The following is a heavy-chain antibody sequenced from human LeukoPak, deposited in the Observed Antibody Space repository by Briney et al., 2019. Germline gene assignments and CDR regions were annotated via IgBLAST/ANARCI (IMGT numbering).Heavy chain of an antibody. CDR1: GYTFTSYG. CDR3: ASGYSGYDPLGAFEI. Sequence: ASVKVSCKASGYTFTSYGISWVRQAPGQGLEWMGWINPNSGDTNVRQKFQGRVTMTRDTSVATAYIELRRLRSDDTALYYCASGYSGYDPLGAFEIWGQGTMVTVSS. D-gene: IGHD5-12*01. J-gene: IGHJ3*02. V-gene: IGHV1-2*02. CDR2: INPNSGDT.